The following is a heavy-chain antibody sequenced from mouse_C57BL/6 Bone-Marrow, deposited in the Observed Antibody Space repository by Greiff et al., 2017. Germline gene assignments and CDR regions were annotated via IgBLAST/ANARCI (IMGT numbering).Heavy chain of an antibody. CDR2: ISSGGDYI. J-gene: IGHJ4*01. CDR3: TRGLLRLYAMDY. CDR1: GFTFSSYA. D-gene: IGHD2-4*01. Sequence: EVKLMESGEGLVKPGGSLKLSCAASGFTFSSYAMSWVRQTPEKRLEWVAYISSGGDYIYYADTVKGRFTLSRDNARNTLYLQMSSLKSADTAMYYCTRGLLRLYAMDYWGQGTSVTVSS. V-gene: IGHV5-9-1*02.